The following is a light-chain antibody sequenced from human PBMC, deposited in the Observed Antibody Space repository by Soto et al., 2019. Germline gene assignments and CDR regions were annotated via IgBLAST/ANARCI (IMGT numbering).Light chain of an antibody. Sequence: TIQPPYTLSASLRERVTITFPASQSISTYLNWYQQKPGKAPKLLIYAASSLQSGVPSRFSGSGSGTDFTLTISSLQPEDFATYYCQQSYSTPYPFGQGTKVDIK. V-gene: IGKV1-39*01. CDR1: QSISTY. CDR3: QQSYSTPYP. CDR2: AAS. J-gene: IGKJ2*01.